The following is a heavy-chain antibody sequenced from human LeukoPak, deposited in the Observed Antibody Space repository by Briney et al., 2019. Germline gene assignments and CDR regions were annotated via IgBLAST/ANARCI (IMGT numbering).Heavy chain of an antibody. CDR3: ARPNYDFWSGRGGLDAFDI. Sequence: GGSLRLSCTASGFIFGDYAVIWIRQAPGKGLEWVSYISSSSSTIYYADSVKGRFTISRDNAKNSLYLQMNSLRAEDTAVYYCARPNYDFWSGRGGLDAFDIWGQGTMVTVSS. CDR2: ISSSSSTI. D-gene: IGHD3-3*01. J-gene: IGHJ3*02. CDR1: GFIFGDYA. V-gene: IGHV3-48*03.